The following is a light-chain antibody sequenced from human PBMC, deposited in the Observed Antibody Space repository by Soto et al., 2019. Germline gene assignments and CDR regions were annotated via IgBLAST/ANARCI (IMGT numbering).Light chain of an antibody. CDR2: DTF. J-gene: IGKJ5*01. CDR1: QSVSNF. Sequence: EIVLTQSPATLSLSPGKRATLSCRARQSVSNFLAWYQQKPGQAPRLLIYDTFNRATGIPARFSGSGSGTDFTLTINNLQPEDFAVYYCQQRSNWPITFGQGTRLEIK. V-gene: IGKV3-11*01. CDR3: QQRSNWPIT.